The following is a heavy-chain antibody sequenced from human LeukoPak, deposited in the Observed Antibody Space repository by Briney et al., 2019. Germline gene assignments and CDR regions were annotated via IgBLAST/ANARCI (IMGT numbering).Heavy chain of an antibody. D-gene: IGHD3-3*01. CDR2: ISAYNGNT. Sequence: ASVKVSCKASGYTFTSYGISGVRQAPGQGLEWMGWISAYNGNTNYAQKLQGRVTMTTDTSTSTAYMELRSLRSDDTAVYYCARDIGPPLITIFGVAYNNWFDPWGQGTLVTVSS. CDR3: ARDIGPPLITIFGVAYNNWFDP. CDR1: GYTFTSYG. J-gene: IGHJ5*02. V-gene: IGHV1-18*01.